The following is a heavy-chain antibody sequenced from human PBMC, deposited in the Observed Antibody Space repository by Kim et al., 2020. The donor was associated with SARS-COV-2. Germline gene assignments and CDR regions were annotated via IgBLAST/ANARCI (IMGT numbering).Heavy chain of an antibody. D-gene: IGHD2-8*02. J-gene: IGHJ6*02. Sequence: ASVKVSCKVSGYTLTELSMHWVRQAPGKGLEWMGGFDPEDGETIYAQKFQGRVTMTEDTSTDTAYMELSSLRSEDTAVYYCATDTGGKMTFYYYGMDVWGQGTTVTVSS. CDR1: GYTLTELS. CDR2: FDPEDGET. CDR3: ATDTGGKMTFYYYGMDV. V-gene: IGHV1-24*01.